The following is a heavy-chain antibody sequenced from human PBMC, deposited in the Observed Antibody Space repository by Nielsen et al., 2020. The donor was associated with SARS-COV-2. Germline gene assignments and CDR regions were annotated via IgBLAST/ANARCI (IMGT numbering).Heavy chain of an antibody. J-gene: IGHJ4*02. Sequence: GGSLRLSCAASGFTFSSYGMHWVRQAPGKGLEWVAVISYDGSNKYYADSVKGRFTISRDNSKNTLYLQMNSLRAEDTAVYYCAKTLVVKAPVDYWGQGTLVTVSS. CDR1: GFTFSSYG. D-gene: IGHD3-22*01. CDR3: AKTLVVKAPVDY. V-gene: IGHV3-30*18. CDR2: ISYDGSNK.